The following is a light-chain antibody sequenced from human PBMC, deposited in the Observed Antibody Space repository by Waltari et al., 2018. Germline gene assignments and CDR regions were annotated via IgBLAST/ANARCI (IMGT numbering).Light chain of an antibody. CDR2: RNN. V-gene: IGLV10-54*04. Sequence: QAGLTQPPSVSKGLRQTATLTCTGNSNNVGNQGAAWLQQHQGHPPKLLSYRNNNRPSGISGRFPASMSGNTASLNITGLQPEDEADYYCSAWDSSLSAWVFGGGTKLTVL. CDR3: SAWDSSLSAWV. J-gene: IGLJ3*02. CDR1: SNNVGNQG.